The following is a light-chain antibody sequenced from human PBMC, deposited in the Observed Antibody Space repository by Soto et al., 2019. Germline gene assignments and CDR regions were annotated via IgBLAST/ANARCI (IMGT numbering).Light chain of an antibody. Sequence: QSVLTQSPSVSAAPGQKVTISCSGSSNIGNNYVSWYQQLPGTAPKLLIYDNNKRPSGIPDRFSGSKSGTSGTLDITGLQTGDEADYYCATWDGSLPGEVFGGGTKVTVL. CDR2: DNN. CDR3: ATWDGSLPGEV. J-gene: IGLJ2*01. V-gene: IGLV1-51*01. CDR1: SSNIGNNY.